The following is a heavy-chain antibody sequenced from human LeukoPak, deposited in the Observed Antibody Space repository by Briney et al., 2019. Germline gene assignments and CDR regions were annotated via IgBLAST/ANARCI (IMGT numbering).Heavy chain of an antibody. CDR1: GFTFSSYS. CDR3: ARSRQLLLRDDY. V-gene: IGHV3-21*01. D-gene: IGHD2-2*01. CDR2: ISSSSSYI. J-gene: IGHJ4*02. Sequence: GGSLRLSCAASGFTFSSYSMNWVRQAPGKGLEWVSSISSSSSYIYYADSVKGRFTISRDNAKNSLYLQMNSLRAEDTAVYYCARSRQLLLRDDYWAREPWSPSPQ.